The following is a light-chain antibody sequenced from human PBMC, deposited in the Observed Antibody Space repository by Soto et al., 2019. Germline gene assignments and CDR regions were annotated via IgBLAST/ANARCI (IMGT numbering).Light chain of an antibody. Sequence: QSALAQPASVSGSPGQSITISCTGTSSDVGSYNYVSWYQQHPGKAPKLMIYEASDRPSGISSRFSGSKSGNTASLTISGLQTEDEADYYCSSYTSSRTLFGTGTKVTVL. CDR3: SSYTSSRTL. CDR2: EAS. CDR1: SSDVGSYNY. J-gene: IGLJ1*01. V-gene: IGLV2-14*01.